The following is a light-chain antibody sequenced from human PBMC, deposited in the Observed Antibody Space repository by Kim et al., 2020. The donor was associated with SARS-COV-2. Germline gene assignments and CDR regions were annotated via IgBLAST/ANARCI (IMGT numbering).Light chain of an antibody. J-gene: IGLJ3*02. CDR2: DVS. CDR3: SSYTSSSTLV. Sequence: GQSITISCTGTSSDVGGYNYVSWYQQHPGKAPKLMIYDVSNRPSGVSNRFSGPKSGNTASLTISGLQAEDEADYYCSSYTSSSTLVFGGGTKLTVL. CDR1: SSDVGGYNY. V-gene: IGLV2-14*03.